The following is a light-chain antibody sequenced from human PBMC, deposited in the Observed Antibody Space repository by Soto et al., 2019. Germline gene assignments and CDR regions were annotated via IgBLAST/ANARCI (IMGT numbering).Light chain of an antibody. V-gene: IGKV2-30*01. Sequence: EVVMTQSPLSLPVTLGQPASISCRSSQSLAYIDGNTYLSWFHQRPGQSPRRLIYKVSNRESGVSDRFSGSGSGTDFTLKISSVEAEDVGVYYCLQGTHWPPYTFGQGTKLEIK. CDR3: LQGTHWPPYT. CDR1: QSLAYIDGNTY. J-gene: IGKJ2*01. CDR2: KVS.